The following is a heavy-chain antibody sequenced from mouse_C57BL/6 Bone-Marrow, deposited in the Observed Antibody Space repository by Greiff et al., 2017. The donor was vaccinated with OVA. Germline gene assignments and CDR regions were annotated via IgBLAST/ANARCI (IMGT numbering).Heavy chain of an antibody. CDR2: INPGSGGT. CDR1: GYAFTNYL. CDR3: ARGYYGSSYRYFDV. Sequence: QVQLQQSGAELVRPGTSVKVSCKASGYAFTNYLIEWVKQRPGQGLEWIGVINPGSGGTNYNEKFKGKATLTADKSSSSAYMKLCSLTSEHSAVYFCARGYYGSSYRYFDVWGTGTTVTVSS. J-gene: IGHJ1*03. V-gene: IGHV1-54*01. D-gene: IGHD1-1*01.